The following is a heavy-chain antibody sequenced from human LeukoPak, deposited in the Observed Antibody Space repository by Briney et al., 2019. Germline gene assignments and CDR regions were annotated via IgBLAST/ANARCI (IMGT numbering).Heavy chain of an antibody. V-gene: IGHV3-23*01. J-gene: IGHJ4*02. D-gene: IGHD3-22*01. CDR2: ISGSGGST. CDR3: AKDRSNQSSGYYLSPY. CDR1: GFTFSTYG. Sequence: PRGSPRRSCAASGFTFSTYGVSWVRQAPGKGLEWVSAISGSGGSTYYAGSVKGRFTISRDNSKNTLYVQMNSLRAEDTALYYCAKDRSNQSSGYYLSPYCGEGTLVTVSS.